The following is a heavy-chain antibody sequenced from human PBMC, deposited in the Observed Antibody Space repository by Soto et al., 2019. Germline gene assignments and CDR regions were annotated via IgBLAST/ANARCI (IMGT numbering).Heavy chain of an antibody. CDR1: GGSISSSSYY. CDR2: IYYSGST. CDR3: ARQTYCSGGSCYYYYYYYMDV. J-gene: IGHJ6*03. V-gene: IGHV4-39*01. D-gene: IGHD2-15*01. Sequence: LTCTVSGGSISSSSYYWGWIRQPPGKGLEWIGSIYYSGSTYYNPSLKSRVTISVDTSKNQFSLKLSSVTAADTAVYYCARQTYCSGGSCYYYYYYYMDVWCKGTTVTVSS.